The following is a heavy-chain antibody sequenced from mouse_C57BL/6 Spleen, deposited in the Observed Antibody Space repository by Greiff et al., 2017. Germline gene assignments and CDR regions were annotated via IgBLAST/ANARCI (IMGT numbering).Heavy chain of an antibody. D-gene: IGHD1-1*01. CDR1: GYAFTNYL. J-gene: IGHJ1*03. CDR3: ARGGFITPYLDV. Sequence: QVQLQQSGAELVRPGTSVKVSCKASGYAFTNYLIEWVKQRPGQGLEWIGVINPGSGGTNYNEKFKGKATLTADKSSSTAYMQLSSLTSEDSAVYFCARGGFITPYLDVWGTGTTVTVSS. CDR2: INPGSGGT. V-gene: IGHV1-54*01.